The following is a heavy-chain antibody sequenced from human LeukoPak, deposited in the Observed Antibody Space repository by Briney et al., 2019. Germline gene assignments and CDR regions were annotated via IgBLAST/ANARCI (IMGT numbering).Heavy chain of an antibody. CDR3: ARGYYDSSGYYGFDY. D-gene: IGHD3-22*01. J-gene: IGHJ4*02. CDR2: INHSGST. CDR1: GESFSGYY. Sequence: SETLSLTCAVYGESFSGYYWSWIRQPPGKGLEWIGEINHSGSTNYNPSLKSRVTISVDTSKNQFSLKLSSVTAADTAVYYCARGYYDSSGYYGFDYWGQGTLVTVSS. V-gene: IGHV4-34*01.